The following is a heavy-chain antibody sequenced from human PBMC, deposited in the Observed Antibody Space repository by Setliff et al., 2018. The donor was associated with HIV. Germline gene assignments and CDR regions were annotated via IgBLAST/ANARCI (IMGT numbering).Heavy chain of an antibody. CDR1: GYTFTSYD. CDR2: MNPNSGNT. V-gene: IGHV1-8*01. D-gene: IGHD6-13*01. Sequence: ASVKVSCKASGYTFTSYDINWVRQATGQGLEWMGWMNPNSGNTGYAQKFQGRVTITTDESTNTAYMELSSLRSEDTAVYYCARDPGYKSSWYGAFDIWGQGTMVTVSS. CDR3: ARDPGYKSSWYGAFDI. J-gene: IGHJ3*02.